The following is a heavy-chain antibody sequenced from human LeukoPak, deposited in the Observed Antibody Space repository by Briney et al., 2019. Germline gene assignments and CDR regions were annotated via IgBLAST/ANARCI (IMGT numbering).Heavy chain of an antibody. CDR2: IKQDGSEK. CDR3: ARVNPLMAPGAFDI. D-gene: IGHD2-8*01. Sequence: GGSLGLSCAASGFTFSRYWMSWVRQAPGKGLEWVANIKQDGSEKYYVASVKGRFTIARDNAKNSLYLQMNSLRAEDTAVYYCARVNPLMAPGAFDIWGQGTMVTVSS. J-gene: IGHJ3*02. CDR1: GFTFSRYW. V-gene: IGHV3-7*01.